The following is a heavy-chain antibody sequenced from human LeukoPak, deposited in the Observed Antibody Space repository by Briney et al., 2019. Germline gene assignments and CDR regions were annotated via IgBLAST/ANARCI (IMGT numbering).Heavy chain of an antibody. CDR3: TTDLCDPHATFYDVAVDI. CDR2: ISYDGSNK. Sequence: PGRSLRLSCARSTLTLSTIDTKWASQAPGKGLEWGAAISYDGSNKKYVDFVRGRFTLSRDNSENTFFLQMNTLRPDYSAVYNLTTDLCDPHATFYDVAVDIWGRGTMVTVSS. J-gene: IGHJ3*02. V-gene: IGHV3-30*03. CDR1: TLTLSTID. D-gene: IGHD3-3*01.